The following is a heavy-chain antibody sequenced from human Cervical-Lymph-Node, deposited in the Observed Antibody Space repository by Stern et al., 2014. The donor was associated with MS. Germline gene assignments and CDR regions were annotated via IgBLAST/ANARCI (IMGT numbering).Heavy chain of an antibody. J-gene: IGHJ6*02. D-gene: IGHD2-21*01. Sequence: SGPALVKPTQTLTLTCTFSGFSLISSGMSVSWIRQPPGKALEWLARIDWDGDKFYSTSLRTRLTIAKDTSKNQVVLTMTNVDPVDTATYYCARTNVPHSPGFTFSYYYYAMDVWGQGTTVTVSS. CDR2: IDWDGDK. V-gene: IGHV2-70*17. CDR3: ARTNVPHSPGFTFSYYYYAMDV. CDR1: GFSLISSGMS.